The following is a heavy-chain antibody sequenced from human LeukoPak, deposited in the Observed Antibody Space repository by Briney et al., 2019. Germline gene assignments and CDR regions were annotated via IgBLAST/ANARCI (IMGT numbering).Heavy chain of an antibody. J-gene: IGHJ4*02. CDR2: INQDGSVK. V-gene: IGHV3-7*01. D-gene: IGHD3-3*01. CDR1: GFAFSPYW. Sequence: GGSLRLSCAASGFAFSPYWMDCVRQAPGKGLEWIGNINQDGSVKHYVDYVRDRFTITRDNARNAVYLQMNALRVEDTAVYYCTRDFVFWGQGTLVTASS. CDR3: TRDFVF.